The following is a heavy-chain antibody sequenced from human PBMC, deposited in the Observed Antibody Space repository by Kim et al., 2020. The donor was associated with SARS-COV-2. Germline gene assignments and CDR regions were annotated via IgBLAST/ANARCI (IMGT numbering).Heavy chain of an antibody. CDR1: GFTFSNAW. Sequence: GGSLRLSCAASGFTFSNAWMSWVRQAPGKGLEWVGRIKSKTDGGTTDYAAPVKGRFTISRDDSKNTLYLQMNSLKTEDTAVYYCTVTLDNWNYVPYFDYWGQGTLVTVSS. CDR2: IKSKTDGGTT. V-gene: IGHV3-15*01. J-gene: IGHJ4*02. CDR3: TVTLDNWNYVPYFDY. D-gene: IGHD1-7*01.